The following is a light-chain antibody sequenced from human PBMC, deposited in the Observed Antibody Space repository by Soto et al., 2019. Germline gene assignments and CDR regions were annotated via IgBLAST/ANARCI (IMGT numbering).Light chain of an antibody. CDR3: QSYDSSLSGYV. Sequence: QSVLTQPPSVSGAPGQRVTISCTGSSSNIGAGYDVHWYQQLPGTAPKLLIYGSSYRPSGVPDRFSGCKSGTSASLAITGLQAEDEADYYCQSYDSSLSGYVFGTGTKVTVL. CDR1: SSNIGAGYD. V-gene: IGLV1-40*01. CDR2: GSS. J-gene: IGLJ1*01.